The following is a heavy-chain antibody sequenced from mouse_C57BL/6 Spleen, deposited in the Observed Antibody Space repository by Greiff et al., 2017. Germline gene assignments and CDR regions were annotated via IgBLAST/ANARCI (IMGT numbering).Heavy chain of an antibody. CDR2: INYDGSST. CDR1: GFTFSDYY. Sequence: DVQLVESEGGLVQPGSSMKLSCTASGFTFSDYYMAWVRQVPEKGLEWVANINYDGSSTYYLDSLKSRFIISRDNAKNILYLQMSSLKSEDTATYYCARSYGNYWYFDVWGTGTTVTVSS. D-gene: IGHD2-1*01. J-gene: IGHJ1*03. CDR3: ARSYGNYWYFDV. V-gene: IGHV5-16*01.